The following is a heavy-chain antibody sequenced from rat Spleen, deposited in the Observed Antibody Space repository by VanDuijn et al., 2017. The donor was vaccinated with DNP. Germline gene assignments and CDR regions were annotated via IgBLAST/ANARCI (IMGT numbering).Heavy chain of an antibody. J-gene: IGHJ2*01. CDR2: ISNTGDNT. V-gene: IGHV5-31*01. CDR3: ARRVLQWDYYFDY. Sequence: EVQLVESGRGPVQPGRSLKLSCVASGFIFSNYWMTWIRQAPGKGLEWVASISNTGDNTYYSDSVKGRFSLSRDNAKSTLYLQMDSLRSEDTAAYYCARRVLQWDYYFDYWGQGVMVTVSS. D-gene: IGHD1-1*01. CDR1: GFIFSNYW.